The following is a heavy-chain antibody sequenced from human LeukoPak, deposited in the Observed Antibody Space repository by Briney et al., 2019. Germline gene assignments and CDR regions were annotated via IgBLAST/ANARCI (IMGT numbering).Heavy chain of an antibody. CDR3: ARGIPNRTYYYGSGIQRTYFDY. CDR1: GFTFSSYA. D-gene: IGHD3-10*01. J-gene: IGHJ4*02. Sequence: NPGGSLRLSCAASGFTFSSYAMSWVRQPPGKGLEWIGEINHSGSTNYNPSLKSRVTISVDTSKNQFSLKLSSVTAADTAVYYCARGIPNRTYYYGSGIQRTYFDYWGQGTLVTVSS. V-gene: IGHV4-34*01. CDR2: INHSGST.